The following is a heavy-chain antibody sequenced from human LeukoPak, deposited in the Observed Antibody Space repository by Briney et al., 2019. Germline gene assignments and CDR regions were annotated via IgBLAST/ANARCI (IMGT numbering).Heavy chain of an antibody. Sequence: ASVKVSCKASGYTFTSYYMHWVRQAPGQGLEWMGMINPSGGSTSYAQKFQGRVTMTRGTSTSTVYMELSSLRSEDTAVYYCVRGFATAYGMDVWGQGTTVTVSS. J-gene: IGHJ6*02. V-gene: IGHV1-46*01. CDR1: GYTFTSYY. CDR3: VRGFATAYGMDV. D-gene: IGHD2-15*01. CDR2: INPSGGST.